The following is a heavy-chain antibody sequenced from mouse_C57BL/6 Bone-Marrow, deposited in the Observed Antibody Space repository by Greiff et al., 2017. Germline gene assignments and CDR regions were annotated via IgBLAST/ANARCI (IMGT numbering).Heavy chain of an antibody. Sequence: EVHLVESGGGLVKPGGSLKLSCAASGFTFSDYGMHWVRQAPEKGLEWVAYISSGSSTIYYADTVKGRFTISRDNAKNTLFLQMTSLRSEDTAMYYCASPLFDYWGQCTTLTVSS. CDR3: ASPLFDY. V-gene: IGHV5-17*01. CDR2: ISSGSSTI. CDR1: GFTFSDYG. J-gene: IGHJ2*01.